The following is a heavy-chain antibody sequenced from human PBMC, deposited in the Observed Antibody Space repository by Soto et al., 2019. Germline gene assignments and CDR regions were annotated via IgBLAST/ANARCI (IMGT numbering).Heavy chain of an antibody. J-gene: IGHJ4*02. CDR2: IYHSGST. Sequence: QLQLQESGSGLVKPSQTLSLTCAVSGGSISSGGYSWSWIRQPPGKGLEWIGYIYHSGSTYYNPYLKSRVTLSVDRSKNQFSLKLSSVAAADTAVYYCARVGAAAAYFVYWGQGTLVTVSS. D-gene: IGHD6-13*01. V-gene: IGHV4-30-2*01. CDR3: ARVGAAAAYFVY. CDR1: GGSISSGGYS.